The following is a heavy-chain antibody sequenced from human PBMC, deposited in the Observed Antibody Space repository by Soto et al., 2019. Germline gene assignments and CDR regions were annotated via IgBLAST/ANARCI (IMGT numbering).Heavy chain of an antibody. D-gene: IGHD3-22*01. Sequence: QVQLVESGGGVVQPGRSLRLSCAASGFTFSSYAMHWVRQAPGKGLEWVAVISYDGINKYYADSVKGRFTISRDNSKNSLYLEMNSLRPEDTAAYYCAREGGKYDINPDFDYWGQGTLVTVSS. V-gene: IGHV3-30-3*01. CDR1: GFTFSSYA. CDR2: ISYDGINK. CDR3: AREGGKYDINPDFDY. J-gene: IGHJ4*02.